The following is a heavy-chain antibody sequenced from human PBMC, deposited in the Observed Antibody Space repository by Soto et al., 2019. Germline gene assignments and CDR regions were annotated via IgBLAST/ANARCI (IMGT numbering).Heavy chain of an antibody. V-gene: IGHV4-39*01. CDR3: GRLVGLATLSYYFDY. D-gene: IGHD1-26*01. Sequence: SETLSLTCTVSGGSVSSSSYYWGWVRQPPGKGLEWIGSVYYSGSTYYNPSLESRVTISVDKSKNQFSLKLMSLSAADTAVYYFGRLVGLATLSYYFDYWGQGALVTVSS. CDR2: VYYSGST. J-gene: IGHJ4*02. CDR1: GGSVSSSSYY.